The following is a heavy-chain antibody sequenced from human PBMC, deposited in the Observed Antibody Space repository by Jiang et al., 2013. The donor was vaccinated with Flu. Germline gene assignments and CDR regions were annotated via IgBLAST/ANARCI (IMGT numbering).Heavy chain of an antibody. CDR2: IWSDGSQE. J-gene: IGHJ1*01. CDR1: GFNYNIYG. V-gene: IGHV3-33*06. CDR3: AKESPQLEWFGELLGPEYFQH. Sequence: VQLLESGGGVVQPGSSLRLSCAAAGFNYNIYGMHWVRQAPGKGLEWVAVIWSDGSQEHYADSLKGRFTISRDNSKNTLYLQMNSLRAEDTAVYYCAKESPQLEWFGELLGPEYFQHWGQGTLVTVSS. D-gene: IGHD3-10*01.